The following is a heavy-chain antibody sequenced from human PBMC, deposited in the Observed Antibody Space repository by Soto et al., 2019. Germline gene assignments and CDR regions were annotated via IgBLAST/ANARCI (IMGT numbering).Heavy chain of an antibody. D-gene: IGHD3-10*01. CDR2: ISYDGSKS. CDR1: GFTFINHP. Sequence: QVQLVESGGGVVQPGRSLRLSCAGSGFTFINHPMHWVRQAPGKGLEWVAVISYDGSKSHYADSVKGRFILSRDHCKNTLSLQMNSLRAEDSAVYYCARGPLYGSEIGDFPIDYWGQGTLVTVSS. J-gene: IGHJ4*02. V-gene: IGHV3-30-3*01. CDR3: ARGPLYGSEIGDFPIDY.